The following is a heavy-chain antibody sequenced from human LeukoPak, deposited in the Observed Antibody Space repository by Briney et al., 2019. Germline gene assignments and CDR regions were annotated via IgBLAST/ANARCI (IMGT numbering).Heavy chain of an antibody. CDR1: GGSISSSSYY. V-gene: IGHV4-39*01. Sequence: PSETLSPSCRVSGGSISSSSYYWGWIRQPPGKGLEWIGSISYSGSTYYNPSLKSRVTISVDTSKNQFSLKLSSVTAADTAVYYCARRGFGYSRSYIDYWGQGTLVTVSS. J-gene: IGHJ4*02. CDR2: ISYSGST. D-gene: IGHD3-16*01. CDR3: ARRGFGYSRSYIDY.